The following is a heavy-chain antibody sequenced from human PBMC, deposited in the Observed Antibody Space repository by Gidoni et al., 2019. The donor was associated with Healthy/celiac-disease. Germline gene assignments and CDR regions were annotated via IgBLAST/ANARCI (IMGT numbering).Heavy chain of an antibody. Sequence: APGQRLEWRGWINAGNGNTKYSQKFQGRVTITRDPSASTAYMELSSLRSEDTAVYYCARDVVLGYCSGGSCSYGMDVWGQGTTVTVSS. CDR2: INAGNGNT. D-gene: IGHD2-15*01. J-gene: IGHJ6*02. V-gene: IGHV1-3*01. CDR3: ARDVVLGYCSGGSCSYGMDV.